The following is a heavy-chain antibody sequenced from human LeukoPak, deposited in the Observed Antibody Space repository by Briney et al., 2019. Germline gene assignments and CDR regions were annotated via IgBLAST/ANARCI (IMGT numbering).Heavy chain of an antibody. Sequence: PGGSLRLSCAASGFTFSSYAMSWVRQAPGKGLEWVSAISGSGGSTYYADSVKGRFTISRDNSKNTLYLQMNSLRAEDTAVYYCSPSNYHGFGSGSYVADYWGQGTLVTVSS. CDR3: SPSNYHGFGSGSYVADY. V-gene: IGHV3-23*01. CDR2: ISGSGGST. D-gene: IGHD3-10*01. J-gene: IGHJ4*02. CDR1: GFTFSSYA.